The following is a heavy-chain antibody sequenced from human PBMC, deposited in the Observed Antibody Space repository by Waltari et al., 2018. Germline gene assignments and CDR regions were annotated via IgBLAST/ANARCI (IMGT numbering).Heavy chain of an antibody. CDR2: INPNNGGT. CDR3: ARESKKRGDSSGCGY. V-gene: IGHV1-2*02. CDR1: GDTFTDYY. Sequence: QVQLVQSGAEVKKPGASMKVSCKASGDTFTDYYIHLVRQAPGQGLEWMGWINPNNGGTNYAQKFQGRVTMTRDTSINTAYMELSSRRSDDTAVNYCARESKKRGDSSGCGYWGQGTLVTVSS. D-gene: IGHD3-22*01. J-gene: IGHJ4*02.